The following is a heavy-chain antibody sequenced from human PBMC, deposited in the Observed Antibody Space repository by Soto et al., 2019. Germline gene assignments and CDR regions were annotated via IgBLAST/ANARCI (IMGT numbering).Heavy chain of an antibody. CDR3: AAGGGLPRYY. J-gene: IGHJ4*02. CDR2: IYHSGST. D-gene: IGHD5-12*01. CDR1: GGSISSGGYS. Sequence: QLQLQESGSGLVKPSQTLSLTCAVSGGSISSGGYSWSWIRQPPGKGLEWIGYIYHSGSTYYNPSLKSRVTLSVDRAKNPFSLKLSSVTAADTAVYYCAAGGGLPRYYWGQGTLVTVSS. V-gene: IGHV4-30-2*01.